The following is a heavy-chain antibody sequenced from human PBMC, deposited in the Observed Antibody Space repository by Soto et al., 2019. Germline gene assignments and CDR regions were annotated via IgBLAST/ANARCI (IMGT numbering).Heavy chain of an antibody. CDR1: GGSISSGDYY. V-gene: IGHV4-30-4*01. J-gene: IGHJ4*02. D-gene: IGHD5-12*01. CDR3: ARASRPVATNQHFDY. CDR2: IYYSGST. Sequence: PSETLSLTCTVSGGSISSGDYYWSWIRQPPGKGLEWIGYIYYSGSTYYNPSLKSRVTISVDTSKNQFSLKLSSVTAADTAVYYCARASRPVATNQHFDYWGQGTLVTVSS.